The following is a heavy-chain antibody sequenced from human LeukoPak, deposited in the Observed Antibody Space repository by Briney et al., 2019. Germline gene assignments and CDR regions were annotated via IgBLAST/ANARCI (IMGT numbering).Heavy chain of an antibody. CDR3: AREGRVVPAARL. V-gene: IGHV4-30-4*01. D-gene: IGHD2-2*01. J-gene: IGHJ3*01. CDR2: IYYSGST. CDR1: VGSISSGDYY. Sequence: SETLSLTCTVSVGSISSGDYYWSWIRQPPGKGLEWIGYIYYSGSTYYNPSLKSRVTISVDTSKNQFSLKLSSVTAADTAVYYCAREGRVVPAARLWGQGTMVTVSS.